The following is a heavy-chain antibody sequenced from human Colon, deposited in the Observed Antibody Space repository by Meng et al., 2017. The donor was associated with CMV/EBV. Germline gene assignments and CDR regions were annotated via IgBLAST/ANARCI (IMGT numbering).Heavy chain of an antibody. J-gene: IGHJ6*02. V-gene: IGHV3-53*01. CDR3: ARDSLIWFADEDSKYHYYGMDV. Sequence: GESLKISCAASGLRFSSFWMSWVRQAPGKGLEWVSLIYSGGRTYYADSVKGRFTISRDNSKNTVYLQMNSLRAEDTAVYYCARDSLIWFADEDSKYHYYGMDVWGQGTTVTVSS. CDR2: IYSGGRT. D-gene: IGHD3-10*01. CDR1: GLRFSSFW.